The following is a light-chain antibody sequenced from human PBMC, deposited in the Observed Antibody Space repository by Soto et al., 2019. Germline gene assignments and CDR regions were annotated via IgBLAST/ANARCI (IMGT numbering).Light chain of an antibody. CDR2: GTS. CDR1: QSVSSSY. J-gene: IGKJ1*01. CDR3: QQYSDSAWT. V-gene: IGKV3-20*01. Sequence: EIALTQSPGTLSLSPGERVTLSCRASQSVSSSYLAWYQQKPGQAPRLLIFGTSHRATDIPDRFSGSGSESDFTLTITRVEPEDFAVYFCQQYSDSAWTFGQGTKVDIK.